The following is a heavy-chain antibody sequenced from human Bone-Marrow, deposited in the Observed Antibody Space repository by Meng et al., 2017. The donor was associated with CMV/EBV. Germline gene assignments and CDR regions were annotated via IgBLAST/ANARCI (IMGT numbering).Heavy chain of an antibody. Sequence: SETLSLTCAVYGGSFSGYYWSRIRQPPGKGLEWIGEINHSGSTNYNPSLKSRVTISVDTSKNQFSLKLSSVTAADTAVYYCARGRVDGFLEWLPAYYGMDVWGQGTTVTVSS. D-gene: IGHD3-3*01. CDR1: GGSFSGYY. V-gene: IGHV4-34*01. CDR2: INHSGST. CDR3: ARGRVDGFLEWLPAYYGMDV. J-gene: IGHJ6*02.